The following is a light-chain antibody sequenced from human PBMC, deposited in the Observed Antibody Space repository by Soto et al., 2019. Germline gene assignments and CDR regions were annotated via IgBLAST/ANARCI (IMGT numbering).Light chain of an antibody. J-gene: IGLJ3*02. CDR2: EVS. CDR3: SSYTTRGTPV. V-gene: IGLV2-14*01. CDR1: SSDVGGYNY. Sequence: QSALTQPASVSGSPGQTITISCTGTSSDVGGYNYLSWYQQHPGKAPKVMIYEVSNRPSGFSNRFSGSKSGNTASLTISGLQAEDEADYFCSSYTTRGTPVFGGGTKLTVL.